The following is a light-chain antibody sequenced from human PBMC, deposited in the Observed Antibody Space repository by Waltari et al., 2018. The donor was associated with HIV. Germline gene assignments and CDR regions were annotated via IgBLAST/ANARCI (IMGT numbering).Light chain of an antibody. V-gene: IGKV1-5*03. CDR1: QIIDYW. CDR3: QQYNSHSYT. J-gene: IGKJ2*01. Sequence: DVQMTQSPSTLSASVGDRVSITCRASQIIDYWLAWYQQKPGQPPKLLIYKTSYLESGVPTRFSGSGSGADFTLTIDGLQPGDFATYYCQQYNSHSYTFGQGTKLDIK. CDR2: KTS.